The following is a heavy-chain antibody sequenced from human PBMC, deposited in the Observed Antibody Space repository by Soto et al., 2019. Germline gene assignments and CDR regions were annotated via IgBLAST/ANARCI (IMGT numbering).Heavy chain of an antibody. V-gene: IGHV3-9*01. Sequence: EVQLVESGGGLVQPGRSLRLSCAASGFTFDDYAMHWVRQAPGKGLERVSGISWNSGSIGYADSVKGRITISRDNAKDFLYLQMNTLRAEDTALYYCAKDTEPMTTVGAFEMGGKGTMVTVSS. CDR1: GFTFDDYA. CDR3: AKDTEPMTTVGAFEM. J-gene: IGHJ3*02. D-gene: IGHD4-17*01. CDR2: ISWNSGSI.